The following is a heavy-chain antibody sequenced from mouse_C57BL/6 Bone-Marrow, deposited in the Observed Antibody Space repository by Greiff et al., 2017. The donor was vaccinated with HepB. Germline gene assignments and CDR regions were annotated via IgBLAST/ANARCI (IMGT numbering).Heavy chain of an antibody. CDR2: IHPNSGST. J-gene: IGHJ2*01. CDR3: AREDYYYVFLYFDY. CDR1: GYTFTSYW. Sequence: QVQLQQPGAELVKPGASVKLSCKASGYTFTSYWMHWVKQRPGQGLEWIGMIHPNSGSTNYNEKFKSKATLTVDKSSSTAYMQLSSLTSEDSAVYYCAREDYYYVFLYFDYWAQGTTLTVSS. D-gene: IGHD1-1*01. V-gene: IGHV1-64*01.